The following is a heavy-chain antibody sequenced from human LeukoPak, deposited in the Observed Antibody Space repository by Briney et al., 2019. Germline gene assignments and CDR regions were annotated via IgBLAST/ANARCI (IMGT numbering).Heavy chain of an antibody. V-gene: IGHV3-7*01. CDR2: IDPAGTDT. CDR3: GRFGYVAGIDL. J-gene: IGHJ4*02. D-gene: IGHD6-19*01. CDR1: GFSFNSYW. Sequence: GGSLRLSCAASGFSFNSYWMTWVRQPPGRGLEWVANIDPAGTDTYYVDPVKGRFTISRDNAKNLVYLQMNTLRAEVTAVYSCGRFGYVAGIDLWGQGTLVTVSS.